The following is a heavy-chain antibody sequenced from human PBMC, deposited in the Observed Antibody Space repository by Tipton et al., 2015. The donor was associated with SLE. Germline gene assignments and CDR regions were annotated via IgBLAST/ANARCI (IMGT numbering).Heavy chain of an antibody. Sequence: QSGPEVKKPGASVKVSCKASGYSFTGYYMHWVRQAPGQGLEWMGWIDPNSGGTNYAQKFRGRVTMTRDTSISTAYMEVSRLRSDDTAFYYCATGFSSDFEYWGQGTLVTVSS. V-gene: IGHV1-2*02. CDR1: GYSFTGYY. D-gene: IGHD3-10*01. CDR2: IDPNSGGT. CDR3: ATGFSSDFEY. J-gene: IGHJ4*02.